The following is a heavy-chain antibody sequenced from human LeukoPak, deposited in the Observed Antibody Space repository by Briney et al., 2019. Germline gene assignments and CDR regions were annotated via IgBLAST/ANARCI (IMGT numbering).Heavy chain of an antibody. CDR2: IIPILGIA. CDR3: ARDGRGIAAPIDY. V-gene: IGHV1-69*04. Sequence: SVKVSCKASGGTFISYTISWVRQAPGQGLEWMGRIIPILGIANYAQKFQGRVTITADKSTSTAYMELSSLRSEDTAVYYCARDGRGIAAPIDYWGQGTLVTVSS. J-gene: IGHJ4*02. D-gene: IGHD6-13*01. CDR1: GGTFISYT.